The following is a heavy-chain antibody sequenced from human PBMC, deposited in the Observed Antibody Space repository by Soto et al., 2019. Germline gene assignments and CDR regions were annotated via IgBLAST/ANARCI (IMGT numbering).Heavy chain of an antibody. CDR1: GDSVSSNSAA. CDR2: TYYRSKRYN. J-gene: IGHJ6*02. D-gene: IGHD4-4*01. V-gene: IGHV6-1*01. Sequence: KQSQTLSLTCAISGDSVSSNSAAWNWIRQSPSRGLEWLGRTYYRSKRYNDYAVSVKSRITINPVTSKNQFSLQLNSVTPEDTAVYYCARMTTVRWYYYYGMDVWGQGTTVTVSS. CDR3: ARMTTVRWYYYYGMDV.